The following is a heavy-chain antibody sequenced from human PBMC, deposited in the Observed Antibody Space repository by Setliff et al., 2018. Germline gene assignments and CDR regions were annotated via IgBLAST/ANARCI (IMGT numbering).Heavy chain of an antibody. CDR1: GFTFDSYW. CDR3: VPGIATAGKVS. Sequence: GGSLRLSCAASGFTFDSYWIHWVRQAPGKGLVWVSRVNGGGTYYADSVKGRFTISRDNAKNSLYLQMNSLRAEDTAVYYCVPGIATAGKVSWGQGTLVTVSS. J-gene: IGHJ5*02. D-gene: IGHD6-13*01. CDR2: VNGGGT. V-gene: IGHV3-74*01.